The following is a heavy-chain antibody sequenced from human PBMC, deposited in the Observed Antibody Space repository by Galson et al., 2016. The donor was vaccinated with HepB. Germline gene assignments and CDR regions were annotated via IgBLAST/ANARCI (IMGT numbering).Heavy chain of an antibody. CDR2: IYHTGNT. D-gene: IGHD6-6*01. CDR3: SRPPSIIAAPSDAFDL. J-gene: IGHJ3*01. V-gene: IGHV4-39*01. Sequence: SETLSLTCNVSGGSIRGSPYYWGWIRQTPGKGLEWLGSIYHTGNTYYNPSLKTRVTIFVDTSKNHFSLKLNSVTAADTAVYYCSRPPSIIAAPSDAFDLWGRGTMVTVSS. CDR1: GGSIRGSPYY.